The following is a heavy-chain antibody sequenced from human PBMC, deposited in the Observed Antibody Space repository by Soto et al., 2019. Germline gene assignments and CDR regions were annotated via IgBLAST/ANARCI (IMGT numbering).Heavy chain of an antibody. D-gene: IGHD3-3*01. CDR1: GGPFSSYA. CDR3: ARASYYDFWSGYRPQDYYYGTDV. J-gene: IGHJ6*02. V-gene: IGHV1-69*13. CDR2: IISIFGTA. Sequence: SVKVSCKASGGPFSSYAISWVRQAPGQGLERMGSIISIFGTANYAQKFQGRVTITADESTSTAYMGLCSLRSEDTAVYYCARASYYDFWSGYRPQDYYYGTDVWGQGTTVTVSS.